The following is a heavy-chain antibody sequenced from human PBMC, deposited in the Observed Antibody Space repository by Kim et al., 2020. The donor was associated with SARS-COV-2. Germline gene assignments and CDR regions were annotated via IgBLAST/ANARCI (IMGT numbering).Heavy chain of an antibody. CDR3: ARDLRWLPMGGFPNNWFDP. Sequence: ASVKVSCKASGYTFTSYYMHWVRQAPGQGLEWMGIINPSGGSTSYAQKFQGRVTMTRDTSTSTVYMELSSLRSEDTAVYYCARDLRWLPMGGFPNNWFDPWGQGTLVTVSS. CDR2: INPSGGST. V-gene: IGHV1-46*01. J-gene: IGHJ5*02. D-gene: IGHD5-12*01. CDR1: GYTFTSYY.